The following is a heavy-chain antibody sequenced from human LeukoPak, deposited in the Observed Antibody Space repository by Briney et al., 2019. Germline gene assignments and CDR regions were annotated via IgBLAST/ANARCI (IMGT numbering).Heavy chain of an antibody. D-gene: IGHD6-19*01. CDR2: IYYSGST. Sequence: SETLSLPCTVSGGSISSYYWSWIRQPPGKGLEWIGYIYYSGSTNYNPSLKSRVTISVDTSKNQLSLKLSSVTAADTAVYYCARGLGGSSGCFDYWGQGTLVTVSS. J-gene: IGHJ4*02. CDR1: GGSISSYY. V-gene: IGHV4-59*01. CDR3: ARGLGGSSGCFDY.